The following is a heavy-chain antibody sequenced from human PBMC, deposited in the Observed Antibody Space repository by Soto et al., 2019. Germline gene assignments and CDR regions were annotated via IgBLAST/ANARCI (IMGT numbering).Heavy chain of an antibody. CDR1: GGSFSGYY. V-gene: IGHV4-34*01. CDR3: ASTHREDILTGYSHKGGNWFDP. D-gene: IGHD3-9*01. J-gene: IGHJ5*02. Sequence: QVQLQQWGAGLLKPSETLSLTCAVYGGSFSGYYWSWIRQPPGKGLEWIGEINHSGSTNYNPSLRSRVTISVDTSKNQFSLKLSSVTAADTAVYYCASTHREDILTGYSHKGGNWFDPWGQGTLVTVSS. CDR2: INHSGST.